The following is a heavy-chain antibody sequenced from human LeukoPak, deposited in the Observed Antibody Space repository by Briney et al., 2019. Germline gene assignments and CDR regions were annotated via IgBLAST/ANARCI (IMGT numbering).Heavy chain of an antibody. CDR1: GFTLSSYW. Sequence: GGSLRLSCAASGFTLSSYWMSWVRQAAGEGVEWAAYIKQDGREKYYADCVKGRFTISRDNAKNSLYLQMNSLRAEDTAVYYFARDSITMTLVVGVLDYWGQGTLVTVSS. D-gene: IGHD3-22*01. V-gene: IGHV3-7*01. CDR3: ARDSITMTLVVGVLDY. J-gene: IGHJ4*02. CDR2: IKQDGREK.